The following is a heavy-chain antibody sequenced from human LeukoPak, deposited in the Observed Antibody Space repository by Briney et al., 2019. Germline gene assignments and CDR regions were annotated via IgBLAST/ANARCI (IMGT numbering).Heavy chain of an antibody. CDR2: MNPNSGNT. CDR3: ARGLSMIVPRDDY. V-gene: IGHV1-8*01. J-gene: IGHJ4*02. Sequence: GASVKVSCKASGYTFTSYDMNWVRQATGQGLEWMGWMNPNSGNTGYAQKLQGRVTMTRNTSISTAYMELSSLRSEDTAVYYCARGLSMIVPRDDYWGQGTLVTVPS. CDR1: GYTFTSYD. D-gene: IGHD3-22*01.